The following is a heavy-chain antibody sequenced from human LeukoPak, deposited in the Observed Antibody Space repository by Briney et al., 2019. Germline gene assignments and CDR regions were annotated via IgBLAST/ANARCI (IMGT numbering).Heavy chain of an antibody. D-gene: IGHD1-1*01. CDR3: ARALLGTNWKIFDS. V-gene: IGHV3-66*01. CDR2: IYSGRST. Sequence: GGSLRLSCAASGFTVSSNFMSWVRQAPGKGLEWVSVIYSGRSTSYADSVKGRFTISRDNSKNTVYLQMNTLRADDTAVYYCARALLGTNWKIFDSWGQGTLVTVSS. J-gene: IGHJ4*02. CDR1: GFTVSSNF.